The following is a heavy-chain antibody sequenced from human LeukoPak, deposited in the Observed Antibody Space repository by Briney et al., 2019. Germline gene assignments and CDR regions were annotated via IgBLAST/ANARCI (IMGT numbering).Heavy chain of an antibody. V-gene: IGHV4-59*08. D-gene: IGHD3-22*01. CDR3: ARVSYYDSSGYPDAYFDY. CDR2: IYYSGST. J-gene: IGHJ4*02. CDR1: GGSISSYY. Sequence: SETLSLTCTVSGGSISSYYWSWIRQPPGKGLEWIGYIYYSGSTNYNPSLKSRVTISVDTSKNQFSLKLSSVTAADTAVYYCARVSYYDSSGYPDAYFDYWGQGTLVTVSS.